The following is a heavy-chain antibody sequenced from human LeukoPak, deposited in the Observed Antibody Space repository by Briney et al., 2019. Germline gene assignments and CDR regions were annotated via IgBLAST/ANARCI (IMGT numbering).Heavy chain of an antibody. CDR1: GGSISSYY. CDR2: VFYSGST. CDR3: ARSLRLWDAFDI. V-gene: IGHV4-59*01. Sequence: SETLSLTCSVSGGSISSYYWSWIRQPPGKGLEWIGCVFYSGSTNYNPSLKSRVTISLDTSKNQFSLKVSSVTAADTAMYYCARSLRLWDAFDIWGQGTMVTVSS. J-gene: IGHJ3*02. D-gene: IGHD5-18*01.